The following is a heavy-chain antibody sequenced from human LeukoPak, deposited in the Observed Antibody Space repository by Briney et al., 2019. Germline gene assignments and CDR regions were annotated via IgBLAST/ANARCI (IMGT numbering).Heavy chain of an antibody. CDR3: AKGSLWFGESRFDP. CDR2: VSGNGGST. D-gene: IGHD3-10*01. J-gene: IGHJ5*02. Sequence: PGGSLRLSCAASGFTFSSCAMNWVRQGPGKGLDWVSSVSGNGGSTYYADSVKGRFTISRDNSKNTLYLQMKNLRAEDTAVYYCAKGSLWFGESRFDPWGQGTLVTVSS. CDR1: GFTFSSCA. V-gene: IGHV3-23*01.